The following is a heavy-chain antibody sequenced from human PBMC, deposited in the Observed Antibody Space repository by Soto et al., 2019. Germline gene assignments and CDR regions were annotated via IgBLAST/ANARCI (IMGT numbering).Heavy chain of an antibody. CDR2: IFSNDEK. J-gene: IGHJ2*01. CDR3: ARGSSGYWYFDL. V-gene: IGHV2-26*01. CDR1: GYSLSNARMG. D-gene: IGHD6-6*01. Sequence: QVTLKESGLVLVKPTETLTLICTVSGYSLSNARMGVSWIRQPPGKALEWLAHIFSNDEKSYSTSLKSRLTISKDTSNSQVVLTLTNMDPVDTATYYCARGSSGYWYFDLWGRGTLVTVSS.